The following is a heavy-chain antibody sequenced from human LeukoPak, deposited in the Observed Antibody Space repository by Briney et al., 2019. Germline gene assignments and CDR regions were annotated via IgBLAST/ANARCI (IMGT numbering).Heavy chain of an antibody. CDR1: GYTFTSYG. CDR3: ARTYDFWSGYYGPAKYYFDY. V-gene: IGHV1-18*01. J-gene: IGHJ4*02. D-gene: IGHD3-3*01. CDR2: ISAYNGNT. Sequence: PGASVKVSCRASGYTFTSYGISWVRQAPGQGLEWMGWISAYNGNTNYAQKLQGRGTMTTDTSTSTAYMELRSLRSDDTAVYYCARTYDFWSGYYGPAKYYFDYWGQGTLVIVSS.